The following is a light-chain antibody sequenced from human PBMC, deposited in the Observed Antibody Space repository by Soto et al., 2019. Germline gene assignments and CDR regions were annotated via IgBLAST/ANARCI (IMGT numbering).Light chain of an antibody. Sequence: TQSPATLSLSPGEIATLSCRASQNVSSYLAWYQQKPGQAPRLIIYDASTRATGVPARFGGSGSGTEFTLTISGLQSEDFAVYYCQQYGDWPPDTFGQGTKVDI. CDR2: DAS. CDR1: QNVSSY. CDR3: QQYGDWPPDT. V-gene: IGKV3-15*01. J-gene: IGKJ2*01.